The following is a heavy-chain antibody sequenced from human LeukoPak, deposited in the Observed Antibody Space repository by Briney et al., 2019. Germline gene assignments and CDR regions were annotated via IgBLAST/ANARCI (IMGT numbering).Heavy chain of an antibody. CDR1: GYSFTSYW. Sequence: GESLKISCNGSGYSFTSYWIGWVRQMPGKGLEWMGSIYPGDSDTRYSPSFQGQVTISADKSISTAYLQWSSLKASDTAMYYCARSAGAAPYAFDIWGQGTMVTVSS. CDR3: ARSAGAAPYAFDI. J-gene: IGHJ3*02. V-gene: IGHV5-51*01. CDR2: IYPGDSDT. D-gene: IGHD6-6*01.